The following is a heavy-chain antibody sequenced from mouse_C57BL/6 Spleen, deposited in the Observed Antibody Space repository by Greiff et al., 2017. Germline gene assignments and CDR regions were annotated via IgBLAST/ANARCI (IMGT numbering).Heavy chain of an antibody. V-gene: IGHV1-61*01. CDR1: GYTFTSYW. J-gene: IGHJ3*01. CDR3: ARSTGTGSGFAD. CDR2: IYPSDSET. Sequence: QVQLQQSGAELVKPGSSVKLSCKASGYTFTSYWMDWVKQRPGQGLEWIGNIYPSDSETHYNQKFKDKATLTVDKSSSTVYMQLSSLTSEDSAVYYCARSTGTGSGFADWGQGTLVTVAA. D-gene: IGHD4-1*01.